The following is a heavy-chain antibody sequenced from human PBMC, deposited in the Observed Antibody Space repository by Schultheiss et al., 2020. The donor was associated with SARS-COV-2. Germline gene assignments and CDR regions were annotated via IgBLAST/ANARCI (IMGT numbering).Heavy chain of an antibody. D-gene: IGHD1-26*01. CDR1: GFTFSSYD. CDR2: IGTAGDP. V-gene: IGHV3-13*05. J-gene: IGHJ6*03. Sequence: GESLKISCAASGFTFSSYDMHWVRQATGKGLEWVSAIGTAGDPYYPGSVKGRFTISRENANNSLYLQMNRLIAEDTAVYYCARSQLLGYMDVWGKGTTVTVSS. CDR3: ARSQLLGYMDV.